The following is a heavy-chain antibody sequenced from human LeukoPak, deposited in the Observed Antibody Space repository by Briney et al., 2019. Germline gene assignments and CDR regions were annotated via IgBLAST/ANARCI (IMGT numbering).Heavy chain of an antibody. Sequence: SETLSLTCAVYGGSFSGYYWSWIRQPPGKGLEWIGEINHSGSTNYNPSLKSRVTISVDTSKNQFSLKLSSVTAADTAVYYCATSGYSSSWSNAFNIWGQGTMVTVSS. D-gene: IGHD6-13*01. CDR1: GGSFSGYY. J-gene: IGHJ3*02. CDR3: ATSGYSSSWSNAFNI. CDR2: INHSGST. V-gene: IGHV4-34*01.